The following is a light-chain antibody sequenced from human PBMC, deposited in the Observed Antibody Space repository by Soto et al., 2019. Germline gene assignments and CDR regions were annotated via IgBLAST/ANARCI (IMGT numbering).Light chain of an antibody. CDR3: SSYTISTSFVV. CDR2: EVS. Sequence: QSVLTQPASVSGSPGQSITISCTGTSSDIGAFDYVSWYQQHPGKAPKLMIYEVSNRPSGVSNRFSGSKSDNTASLTISGLQAEDEADYYCSSYTISTSFVVFGGGNKLTVL. J-gene: IGLJ2*01. V-gene: IGLV2-14*01. CDR1: SSDIGAFDY.